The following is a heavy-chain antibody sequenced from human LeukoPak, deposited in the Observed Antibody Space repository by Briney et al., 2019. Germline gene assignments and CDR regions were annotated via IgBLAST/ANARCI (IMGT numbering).Heavy chain of an antibody. CDR3: ARDSGAAAFDI. Sequence: GGSLRLSCAASGFTVSSNYMSWVRQAPGKGLEWVSSISSSSSYIYYADSVKGRFTISRDNAKNSLYLQMNSLRAEDTAVYYCARDSGAAAFDIWGQGTMVTVSS. CDR1: GFTVSSNY. V-gene: IGHV3-21*01. J-gene: IGHJ3*02. D-gene: IGHD6-25*01. CDR2: ISSSSSYI.